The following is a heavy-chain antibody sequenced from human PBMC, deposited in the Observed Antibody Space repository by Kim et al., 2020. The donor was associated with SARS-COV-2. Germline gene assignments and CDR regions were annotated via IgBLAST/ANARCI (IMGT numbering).Heavy chain of an antibody. J-gene: IGHJ3*02. D-gene: IGHD3-16*02. V-gene: IGHV3-33*06. CDR3: AKGQGLRLGELSLYNDAFDM. Sequence: RVTISRDNSKNTLYLQMNSLRAEDTAVYYCAKGQGLRLGELSLYNDAFDMWGQGTVVTVSS.